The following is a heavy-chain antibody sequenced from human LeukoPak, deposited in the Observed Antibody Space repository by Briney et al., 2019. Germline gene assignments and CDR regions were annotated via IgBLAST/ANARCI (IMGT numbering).Heavy chain of an antibody. Sequence: ASVKVSCKASGYTFTSYYMHWVRRAPGQGLEWMGIINPSGGSTSYAQKFQGRVTMTRDTSTSTVYMELSSLRSEDTAVYYCARDHEYYYGSGSYYPGGCDYWGQGTLVTVSS. D-gene: IGHD3-10*01. V-gene: IGHV1-46*01. CDR2: INPSGGST. J-gene: IGHJ4*02. CDR3: ARDHEYYYGSGSYYPGGCDY. CDR1: GYTFTSYY.